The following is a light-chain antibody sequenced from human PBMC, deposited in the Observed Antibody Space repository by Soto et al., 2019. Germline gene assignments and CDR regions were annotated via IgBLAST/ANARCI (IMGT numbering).Light chain of an antibody. Sequence: QYALTQPASVSGSAGQSITISCTGSTSDIGRYALVSWYQHLPGKAPKLILYEGTKRPSGVSNRISGSTSGNPASLTITGLQAEDEADYYCCSYAGSSSVVFGGGTKLTVL. V-gene: IGLV2-23*01. CDR1: TSDIGRYAL. CDR3: CSYAGSSSVV. CDR2: EGT. J-gene: IGLJ2*01.